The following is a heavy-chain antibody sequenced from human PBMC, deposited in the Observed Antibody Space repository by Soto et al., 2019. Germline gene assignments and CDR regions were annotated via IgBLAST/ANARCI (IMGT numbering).Heavy chain of an antibody. CDR2: IYYDGSNK. Sequence: QVQLVETGGGVVQPGRSLRLSCAASGFTFSSYGMHWVRQAPGKGLEWVAVIYYDGSNKYYADSVKGRFTISRDNSKNSLYLQMNSLRAEDTAVYYCARGGDMAESLPCYWGQGTLVTVSS. J-gene: IGHJ4*02. CDR3: ARGGDMAESLPCY. D-gene: IGHD2-15*01. CDR1: GFTFSSYG. V-gene: IGHV3-33*01.